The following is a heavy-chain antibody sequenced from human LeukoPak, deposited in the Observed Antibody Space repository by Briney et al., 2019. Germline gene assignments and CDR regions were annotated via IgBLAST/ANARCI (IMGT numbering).Heavy chain of an antibody. D-gene: IGHD4-17*01. CDR2: IYHSGST. J-gene: IGHJ4*02. Sequence: SETLSLTCAVSGGSISSGGYSWSWIRQPPWKGLEWIGYIYHSGSTYYNPSLKSRVTMSVDTSKNQFSLKLSSVTAADTAVYYCARGEDGTGDYRPTYFDSWGQGTLVTVSS. CDR1: GGSISSGGYS. V-gene: IGHV4-30-2*01. CDR3: ARGEDGTGDYRPTYFDS.